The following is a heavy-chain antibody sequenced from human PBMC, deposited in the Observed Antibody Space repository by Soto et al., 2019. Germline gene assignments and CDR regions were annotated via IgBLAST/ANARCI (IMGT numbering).Heavy chain of an antibody. Sequence: ASVKVSCKASGYTFTSYGISWVRQAPGQGLEWMGWISAYNGNTNYAQKLQGRVTMTTDTSTSTAYMELRSLRAEDTAVYYCARDTYYYGSGSYLYYYGMDVWGQGTTVTVSS. J-gene: IGHJ6*02. CDR2: ISAYNGNT. CDR1: GYTFTSYG. CDR3: ARDTYYYGSGSYLYYYGMDV. D-gene: IGHD3-10*01. V-gene: IGHV1-18*01.